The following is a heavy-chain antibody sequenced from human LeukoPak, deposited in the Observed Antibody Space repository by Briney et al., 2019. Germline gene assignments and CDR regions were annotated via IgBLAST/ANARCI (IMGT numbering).Heavy chain of an antibody. CDR2: FDPEDGET. CDR3: ATGGYYDSSGYHYNWFDP. D-gene: IGHD3-22*01. Sequence: ASGKVSCKVSGYTLTELSMHWVRQAPGQGLEWMGGFDPEDGETIYAQKFQGRVTMTEDTSTDTAYMEVSSLRSEETAVYYCATGGYYDSSGYHYNWFDPWGQGTLVTVSS. V-gene: IGHV1-24*01. J-gene: IGHJ5*02. CDR1: GYTLTELS.